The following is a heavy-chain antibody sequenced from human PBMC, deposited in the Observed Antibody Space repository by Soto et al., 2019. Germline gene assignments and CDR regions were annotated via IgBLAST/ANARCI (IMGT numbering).Heavy chain of an antibody. CDR3: ARESEDLTSNFDY. Sequence: GSLRLSCAASGFTFSRYSMNWVRQAPGKGLEWVSSISSTTNYIYYADSMKGRFTVSRDNAKNSVYLDMNSLSAEDTAVYYCARESEDLTSNFDYWGQGTLVTVSS. CDR2: ISSTTNYI. J-gene: IGHJ4*02. V-gene: IGHV3-21*01. CDR1: GFTFSRYS.